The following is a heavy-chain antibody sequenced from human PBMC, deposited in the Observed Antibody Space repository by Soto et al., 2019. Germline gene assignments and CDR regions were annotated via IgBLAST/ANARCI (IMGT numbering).Heavy chain of an antibody. J-gene: IGHJ5*02. CDR1: GDSISSCYY. CDR3: ARGPDSSGGWFDP. V-gene: IGHV4-38-2*01. D-gene: IGHD3-22*01. CDR2: IYYSGST. Sequence: SETLSLTCAVSGDSISSCYYWAWIRQPPGKGLEWIVGIYYSGSTYYNPSLKSRVTISVDTSKNQFSLKLSSVTAADTAVYYCARGPDSSGGWFDPWGQGTLVTVSS.